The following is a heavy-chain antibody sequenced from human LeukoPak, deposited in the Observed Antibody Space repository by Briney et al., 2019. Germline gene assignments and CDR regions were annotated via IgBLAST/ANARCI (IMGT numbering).Heavy chain of an antibody. V-gene: IGHV1-24*01. CDR3: ATAHPAEVGAPEFDY. Sequence: GASVKVSCKASGGTFSSYAISWVRQAPGQGLEWMGGFDPEDGETIYAQKFQGRVTMTEDTSTDTAYMELSSLRSEDTAVYYCATAHPAEVGAPEFDYWGQGTLVTVSS. J-gene: IGHJ4*02. CDR1: GGTFSSYA. CDR2: FDPEDGET. D-gene: IGHD1-26*01.